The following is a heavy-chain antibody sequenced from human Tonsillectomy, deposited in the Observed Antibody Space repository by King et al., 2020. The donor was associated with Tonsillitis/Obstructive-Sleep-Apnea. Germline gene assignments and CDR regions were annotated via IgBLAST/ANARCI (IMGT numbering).Heavy chain of an antibody. Sequence: QLQESGPGLVKPSETLSLTCTVSGGSISSYYWSWIRQPPGKGLEWIGYIYYSGSTNYNPSLKSRVTISVDTSKNKFSLKLSSVTAADTAVYYCARSVVGATPLGYFDYWGQGTLVTVSS. CDR2: IYYSGST. CDR1: GGSISSYY. J-gene: IGHJ4*02. V-gene: IGHV4-59*01. CDR3: ARSVVGATPLGYFDY. D-gene: IGHD1-26*01.